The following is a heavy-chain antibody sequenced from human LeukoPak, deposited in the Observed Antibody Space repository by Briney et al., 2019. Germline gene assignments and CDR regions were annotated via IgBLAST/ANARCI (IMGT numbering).Heavy chain of an antibody. CDR3: ARGHFGRGATTYYYYYMDV. D-gene: IGHD1-1*01. J-gene: IGHJ6*03. CDR2: INHSGST. CDR1: GGSFSGYY. Sequence: PSETLSLTCAVYGGSFSGYYWSWIRQPPGKGLEWIGEINHSGSTNYNPSLKSRVTISVDTSKNQFSLKLSSVTAADTAVYYCARGHFGRGATTYYYYYMDVWGKGTTVTVSS. V-gene: IGHV4-34*01.